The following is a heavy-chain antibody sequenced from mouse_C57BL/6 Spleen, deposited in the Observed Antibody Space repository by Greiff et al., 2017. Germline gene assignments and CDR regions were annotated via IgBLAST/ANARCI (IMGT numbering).Heavy chain of an antibody. J-gene: IGHJ1*03. CDR3: ARYHYYGSSYGYFDV. CDR2: IYPGDGDT. CDR1: GYAFSSSW. Sequence: LVESGPELVKPGASVKISCKASGYAFSSSWMNWVKQRPGKGLEWIGRIYPGDGDTNYNGKFKGKATLTADKSSSTAYMQLSSLTSEDSAVYFCARYHYYGSSYGYFDVWGTGTTVTVSS. V-gene: IGHV1-82*01. D-gene: IGHD1-1*01.